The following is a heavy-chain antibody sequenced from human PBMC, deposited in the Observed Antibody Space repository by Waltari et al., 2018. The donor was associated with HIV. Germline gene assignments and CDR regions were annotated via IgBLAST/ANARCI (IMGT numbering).Heavy chain of an antibody. CDR3: ARAYGWFDNWFDP. Sequence: QVQLQESGPGLVKPSETLSLTCAVSGYSISSGYYWGWIRQPPGKGREWIGSIYHSGSTYYNPSLKSRVTISVDTSKNQFSLKLSSVTAADTAVYYCARAYGWFDNWFDPWGQGTLVTVSS. V-gene: IGHV4-38-2*01. J-gene: IGHJ5*02. D-gene: IGHD3-10*01. CDR1: GYSISSGYY. CDR2: IYHSGST.